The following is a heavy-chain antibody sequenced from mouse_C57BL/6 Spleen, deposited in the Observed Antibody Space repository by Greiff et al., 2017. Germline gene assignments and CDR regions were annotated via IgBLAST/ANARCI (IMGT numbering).Heavy chain of an antibody. V-gene: IGHV1-69*01. CDR1: GYTFTSYW. CDR3: ARGGANWSFAY. Sequence: QVQLQQPGAELVMPGASVKLSCKASGYTFTSYWMHWVKQRPGQGLEWIGEIAPSDSYTNYNQKFKGKSTLTVDKSSSTAYMQLSSLTSEDSAVYYCARGGANWSFAYWGQGTLVTVSA. D-gene: IGHD4-1*01. CDR2: IAPSDSYT. J-gene: IGHJ3*01.